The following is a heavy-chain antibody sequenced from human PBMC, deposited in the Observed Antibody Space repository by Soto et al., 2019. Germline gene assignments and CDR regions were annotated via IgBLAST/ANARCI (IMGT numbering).Heavy chain of an antibody. CDR3: AAGKYDFWSGYDY. V-gene: IGHV1-58*02. CDR2: IVVGSGNT. D-gene: IGHD3-3*01. Sequence: SLKVACKTAGFTFTSSTMRCGRHTSGHRLELVGWIVVGSGNTNYAQKFQGRVTITRDMSTSTAYMELSSLRSEDTAVYYCAAGKYDFWSGYDYWGQGTQVTVSS. J-gene: IGHJ4*02. CDR1: GFTFTSST.